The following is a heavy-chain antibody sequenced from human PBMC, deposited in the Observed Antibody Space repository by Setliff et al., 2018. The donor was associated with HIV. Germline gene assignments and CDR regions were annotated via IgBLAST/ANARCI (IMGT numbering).Heavy chain of an antibody. V-gene: IGHV3-15*01. CDR3: TKGPGKGSFMDH. Sequence: PGGSLRLSCVVSGFNFKSGWMTWVRQAPGKGLEWVGRIKSNSDGGTSDYAAAVKDRFSFSRDDSENTLYLQMISLKTEDTAVYYCTKGPGKGSFMDHWGQGTLVTVSS. CDR2: IKSNSDGGTS. CDR1: GFNFKSGW. J-gene: IGHJ4*02. D-gene: IGHD6-13*01.